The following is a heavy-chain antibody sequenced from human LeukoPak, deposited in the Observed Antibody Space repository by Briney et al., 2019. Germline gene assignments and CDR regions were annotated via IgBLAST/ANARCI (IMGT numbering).Heavy chain of an antibody. Sequence: ASVKVSCKASGYTFTSYYMHWVRQAPGQGLEWMGIINPSGGSTSYAQKFQGRVTMTRDMSTSTAYMELRSLRSDDTAVYYCARVCGGDCYGRDAFDIWGQGTMVTVSS. D-gene: IGHD2-21*02. V-gene: IGHV1-46*01. CDR2: INPSGGST. CDR3: ARVCGGDCYGRDAFDI. J-gene: IGHJ3*02. CDR1: GYTFTSYY.